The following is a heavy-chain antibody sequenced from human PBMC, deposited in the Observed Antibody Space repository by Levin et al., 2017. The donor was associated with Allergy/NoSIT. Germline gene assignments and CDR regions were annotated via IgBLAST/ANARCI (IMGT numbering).Heavy chain of an antibody. Sequence: GESLKISCAASGFPFSSYAMSWVRQAPGKGLEWVSALSYSGVSTYDADSVKGRFTVSRDNSKNTLYLQMNSLRAEDTAVYYCAKDQHAAYYGSGSYYNPLFDYWGQGTLVTVSS. CDR3: AKDQHAAYYGSGSYYNPLFDY. V-gene: IGHV3-23*01. CDR2: LSYSGVST. CDR1: GFPFSSYA. J-gene: IGHJ4*02. D-gene: IGHD3-10*01.